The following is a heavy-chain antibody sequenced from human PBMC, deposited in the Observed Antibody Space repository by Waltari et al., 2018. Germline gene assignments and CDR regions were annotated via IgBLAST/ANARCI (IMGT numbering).Heavy chain of an antibody. D-gene: IGHD6-19*01. J-gene: IGHJ5*02. CDR3: ARRHEKYSSGWYNWFDP. Sequence: EVQLVQSGAEVKKPGESLKISCKGSGYSFTSYWIGWVRQMPGKGLEWMGITYPCESDAQCEPSFKGQVTSAAEKSVSTAYLRWSSLKASDTAMYYCARRHEKYSSGWYNWFDPWGQGTLVTVSS. V-gene: IGHV5-51*01. CDR1: GYSFTSYW. CDR2: TYPCESDA.